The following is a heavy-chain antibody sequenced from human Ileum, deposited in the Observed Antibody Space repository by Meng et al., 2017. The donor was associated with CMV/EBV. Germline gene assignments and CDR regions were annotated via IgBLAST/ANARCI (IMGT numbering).Heavy chain of an antibody. CDR2: INPNTGTT. CDR1: GYTFTGYY. J-gene: IGHJ4*02. Sequence: VHLGQPWAEVKKPGASVKVSCKASGYTFTGYYLHWVRQAPGQGLEWMAWINPNTGTTDYAQKFRGRVTMTRDTSISTAYMELSSLKSDDTAVYYCARGGGAADYWGQGTLVTVSS. V-gene: IGHV1-2*02. D-gene: IGHD1-26*01. CDR3: ARGGGAADY.